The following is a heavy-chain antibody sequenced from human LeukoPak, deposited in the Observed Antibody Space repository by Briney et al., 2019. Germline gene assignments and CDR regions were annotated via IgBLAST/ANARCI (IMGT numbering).Heavy chain of an antibody. J-gene: IGHJ4*02. D-gene: IGHD3-22*01. Sequence: SETLSLTCGVYGGSFSGYYWSWIRQPPGKGLEWIGEINHSGSTNYNPSLKSRVTISVDTSKNQFSLKLSSVTAADTAVYYCATGNYYDSSGYYGYWGQGTLVTVSS. CDR3: ATGNYYDSSGYYGY. CDR2: INHSGST. V-gene: IGHV4-34*01. CDR1: GGSFSGYY.